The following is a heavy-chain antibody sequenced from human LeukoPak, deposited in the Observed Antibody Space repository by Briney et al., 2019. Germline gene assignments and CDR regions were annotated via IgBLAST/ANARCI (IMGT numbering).Heavy chain of an antibody. CDR3: ATHSRITMVRGVLGWIDP. Sequence: SETLSLTCAVYGGSSSGYYWSWIRQPPGKGLEWIGEINHSGSTNYNPSLKSRVTISVDTSKNQFSLKLSSVTAADTAVYYCATHSRITMVRGVLGWIDPWGQGTLVTVSS. D-gene: IGHD3-10*01. CDR2: INHSGST. V-gene: IGHV4-34*01. CDR1: GGSSSGYY. J-gene: IGHJ5*02.